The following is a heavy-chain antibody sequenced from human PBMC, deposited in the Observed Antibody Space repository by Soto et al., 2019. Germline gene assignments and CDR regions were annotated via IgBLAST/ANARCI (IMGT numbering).Heavy chain of an antibody. CDR3: AHMSWWRPGRD. Sequence: EVPLLESGGGLVQPWGSLRLSCAASGFTFSSYAMSWVRQAPGKGLEWVSAISGSGGSTYYAESVKGRFTISRDNSKNTLYLQMNSLRAEDTAVFYCAHMSWWRPGRDWGQGTLVTVSS. D-gene: IGHD2-15*01. CDR2: ISGSGGST. J-gene: IGHJ4*02. V-gene: IGHV3-23*01. CDR1: GFTFSSYA.